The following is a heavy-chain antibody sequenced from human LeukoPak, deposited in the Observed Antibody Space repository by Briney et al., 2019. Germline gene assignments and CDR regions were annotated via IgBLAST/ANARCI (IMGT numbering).Heavy chain of an antibody. CDR1: GGSISSSSYY. CDR2: IYYSGST. J-gene: IGHJ4*02. D-gene: IGHD3-3*01. CDR3: ARGGVPTYYDFWSGLRNYFDY. Sequence: SSETLSLTCTVSGGSISSSSYYWGWIRQPPGKGPEWIGSIYYSGSTYYNPSLKSRVTISVDTSKNQFSLKLSSVTAADTAVYYRARGGVPTYYDFWSGLRNYFDYWGQGTLVTVSS. V-gene: IGHV4-39*01.